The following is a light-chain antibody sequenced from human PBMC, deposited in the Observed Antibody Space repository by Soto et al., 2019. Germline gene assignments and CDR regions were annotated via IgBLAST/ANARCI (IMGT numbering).Light chain of an antibody. CDR2: EVN. V-gene: IGLV2-8*01. CDR1: SSDVGAYNS. Sequence: QSALTQPPSASGSPGQSVTISCTGTSSDVGAYNSVSWYQQHPGKVPRLMIYEVNKRPSGVPDRFSGSKSGNTASLTVSGLQAEDEADYYCSSYGGSNNLVFGGGTKLTVL. CDR3: SSYGGSNNLV. J-gene: IGLJ2*01.